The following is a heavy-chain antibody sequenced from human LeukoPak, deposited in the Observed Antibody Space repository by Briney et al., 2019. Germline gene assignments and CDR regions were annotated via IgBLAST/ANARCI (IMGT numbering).Heavy chain of an antibody. CDR1: GFTFSTYS. CDR3: ARDPVRWLVRGGDY. Sequence: GGSLRLSCTASGFTFSTYSMSWVRQAPGKGLEWVSVIYSGGSTYYADSVKGRFTISRDNSKNTLYLQMNSLRAEDTAVYYCARDPVRWLVRGGDYWGQGTLVTVSS. D-gene: IGHD6-19*01. CDR2: IYSGGST. J-gene: IGHJ4*02. V-gene: IGHV3-66*01.